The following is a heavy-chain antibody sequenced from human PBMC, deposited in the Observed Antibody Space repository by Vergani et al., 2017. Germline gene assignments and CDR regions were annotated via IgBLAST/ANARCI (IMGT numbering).Heavy chain of an antibody. CDR1: GYTFTSYD. CDR2: MNPNSGNT. Sequence: QVQLVQSGAEVTKPGASVKVSCKASGYTFTSYDINWVRQATGQGLEWMGWMNPNSGNTGYAQKFQGRVTITRNTSISTAYMELSSLRSEDTAVYYCARGQYFGWVNWVDPWGQGTLVTVSS. V-gene: IGHV1-8*03. J-gene: IGHJ5*02. D-gene: IGHD3-9*01. CDR3: ARGQYFGWVNWVDP.